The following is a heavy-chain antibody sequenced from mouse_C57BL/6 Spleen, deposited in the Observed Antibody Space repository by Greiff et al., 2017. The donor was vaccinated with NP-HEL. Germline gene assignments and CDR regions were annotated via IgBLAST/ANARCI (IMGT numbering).Heavy chain of an antibody. CDR2: ISSGSSTI. J-gene: IGHJ4*01. D-gene: IGHD1-1*02. CDR1: GFTFSDYG. Sequence: EVMLVESGGGLVKPGGSLKLSCAASGFTFSDYGMHWVRQAPEKGLEWVAYISSGSSTIYYADTVKGRFTISRDNAKSTLFLQMTSLRSEETAMYYCAKVYGTYYARDYWGQGTAVTVSS. V-gene: IGHV5-17*01. CDR3: AKVYGTYYARDY.